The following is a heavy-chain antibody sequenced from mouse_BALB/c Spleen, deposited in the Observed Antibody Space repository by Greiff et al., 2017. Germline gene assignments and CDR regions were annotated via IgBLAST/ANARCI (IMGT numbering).Heavy chain of an antibody. J-gene: IGHJ4*01. CDR2: ISSGSSTI. CDR3: ARLWGNYDAMDY. V-gene: IGHV5-17*02. D-gene: IGHD2-1*01. CDR1: GFTFSSFG. Sequence: EVKVVESGGGLVQPGGSRKLSCAASGFTFSSFGMHWVRQAPEKGLEWVAYISSGSSTIYYADTVKGRFTISRDNPKNTLFLQMTSLRSEDTAMYYCARLWGNYDAMDYWGQGTSVTVSS.